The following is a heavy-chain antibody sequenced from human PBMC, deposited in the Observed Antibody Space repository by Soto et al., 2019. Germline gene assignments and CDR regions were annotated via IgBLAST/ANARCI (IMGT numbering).Heavy chain of an antibody. CDR2: ISYDGSNK. J-gene: IGHJ6*02. V-gene: IGHV3-30*18. D-gene: IGHD2-21*01. CDR1: GFTFSSYG. Sequence: GGSLRLSCAASGFTFSSYGMHWVRQAPGKGLEWVAVISYDGSNKYYADSVKGRFTISRDNSKNTLYLQMNSLRAEDTAVYYCAKGGGGDGYNGYYYYGMDVWGQGTTVTVSS. CDR3: AKGGGGDGYNGYYYYGMDV.